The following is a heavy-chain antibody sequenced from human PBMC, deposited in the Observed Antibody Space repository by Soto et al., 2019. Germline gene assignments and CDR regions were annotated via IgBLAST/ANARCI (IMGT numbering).Heavy chain of an antibody. V-gene: IGHV4-39*01. J-gene: IGHJ4*02. Sequence: QLQLQESCPGLVKPSETLSLTCIVSGGSFRSGSYYWGWIRQPPGKGLEWIGSMYHNGDTYYNPSLKSRVTISLDTSKSQFSLRLTSMSAADTAVYYCARAPDYWGQGTLVTVSS. CDR3: ARAPDY. CDR2: MYHNGDT. CDR1: GGSFRSGSYY.